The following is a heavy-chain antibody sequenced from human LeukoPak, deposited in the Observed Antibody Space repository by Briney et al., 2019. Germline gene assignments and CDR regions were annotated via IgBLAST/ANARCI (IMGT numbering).Heavy chain of an antibody. D-gene: IGHD2-2*01. Sequence: GGSLRLSCAASGFTFSAYSFNWVRQAPGKGLEWLSYLSSSSTTTYYADSVKGRFTISRDDAKNPLYLQMNSLRAEDTAVYYCARAYSGGGIVVVPAANWGQGTLVTVSS. CDR2: LSSSSTTT. CDR1: GFTFSAYS. CDR3: ARAYSGGGIVVVPAAN. V-gene: IGHV3-48*04. J-gene: IGHJ4*02.